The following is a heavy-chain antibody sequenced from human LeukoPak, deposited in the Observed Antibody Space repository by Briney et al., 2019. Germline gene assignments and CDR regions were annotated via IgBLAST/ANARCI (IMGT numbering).Heavy chain of an antibody. D-gene: IGHD1-26*01. Sequence: SETLSLTCTVSGGSINSGGYYWSWIRQHPGKGLEWIGYIYYSGSTYYNPSLKSRVTISVDTSKNQFSLKLSSVTAADTAVYYCASLYSGSYNYWGQGTLVTVSS. CDR1: GGSINSGGYY. CDR2: IYYSGST. CDR3: ASLYSGSYNY. V-gene: IGHV4-31*03. J-gene: IGHJ4*02.